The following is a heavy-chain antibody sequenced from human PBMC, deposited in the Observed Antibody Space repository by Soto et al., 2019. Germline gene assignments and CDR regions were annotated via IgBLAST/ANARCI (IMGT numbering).Heavy chain of an antibody. CDR1: GYTFTSYA. CDR2: INAGNGNT. V-gene: IGHV1-3*01. D-gene: IGHD3-10*01. J-gene: IGHJ3*02. Sequence: ASVKVSCKASGYTFTSYAMHWVRQAPGQRLEWMGWINAGNGNTKYSQKFRGRVTITRDTSASTAYMGLSSLRSEDTAVYYCARVPYYYGSGSYGAFDIWGQGTMVTVSS. CDR3: ARVPYYYGSGSYGAFDI.